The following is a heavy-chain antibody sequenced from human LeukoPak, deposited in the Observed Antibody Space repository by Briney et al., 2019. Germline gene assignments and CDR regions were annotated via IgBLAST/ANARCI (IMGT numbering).Heavy chain of an antibody. J-gene: IGHJ3*02. V-gene: IGHV3-23*01. CDR2: ISGSGGST. CDR1: GFTFSSYA. D-gene: IGHD3-3*01. Sequence: GGSLRLSCAASGFTFSSYAMSWVRQAPGKGLEWVSAISGSGGSTYYADSVKGRFTISRDNSKNTLYLQMNSLRAEDTAVYYCAKARLRITIFGVVIRRGAFDIWGQGTMVTVSS. CDR3: AKARLRITIFGVVIRRGAFDI.